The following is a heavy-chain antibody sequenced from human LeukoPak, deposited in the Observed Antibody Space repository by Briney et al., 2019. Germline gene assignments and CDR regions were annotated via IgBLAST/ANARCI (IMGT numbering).Heavy chain of an antibody. J-gene: IGHJ6*02. CDR3: AATELGYCSSTSCYEWAPRGYYYYGMDV. CDR2: ISAYNGNT. V-gene: IGHV1-18*01. D-gene: IGHD2-2*01. Sequence: ASVKVSCKASVYTFTSYGISWVRQAPGQGLEGMGWISAYNGNTNYAQKLQGRVTMTTDTSTSTAYMELRSLRSDDTAVYYCAATELGYCSSTSCYEWAPRGYYYYGMDVWGQGTTVTVSS. CDR1: VYTFTSYG.